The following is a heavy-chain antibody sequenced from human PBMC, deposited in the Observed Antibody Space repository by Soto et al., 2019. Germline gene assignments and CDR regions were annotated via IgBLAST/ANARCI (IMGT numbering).Heavy chain of an antibody. CDR1: GGSISSSSYY. CDR2: IYYSGST. D-gene: IGHD2-15*01. J-gene: IGHJ4*02. CDR3: ARLLGAKVVVAGNNYYFDY. Sequence: SETLSLTCTVSGGSISSSSYYWGWIRQPPGKGLEWIGSIYYSGSTYYNPSLKSRVTISVDTSKNQFSLKLSSVTAADTAVYCCARLLGAKVVVAGNNYYFDYWGQGTLVTVSS. V-gene: IGHV4-39*01.